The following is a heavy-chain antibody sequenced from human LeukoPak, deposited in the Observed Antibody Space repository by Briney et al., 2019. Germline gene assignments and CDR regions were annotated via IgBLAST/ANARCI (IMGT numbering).Heavy chain of an antibody. CDR1: GFTFSSYS. V-gene: IGHV3-21*04. D-gene: IGHD6-25*01. Sequence: GGSLRLSCAASGFTFSSYSMNWVRQAPGKGLEWVSSITSSSSYIYYADSVKGRFTISRDNAKNSLYLQMNSLRAEDTAVYYCAKDRRLAAFDYGGQGTLVTVSS. CDR3: AKDRRLAAFDY. J-gene: IGHJ4*02. CDR2: ITSSSSYI.